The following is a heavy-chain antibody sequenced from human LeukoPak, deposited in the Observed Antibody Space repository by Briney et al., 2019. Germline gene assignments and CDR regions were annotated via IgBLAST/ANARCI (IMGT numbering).Heavy chain of an antibody. CDR3: ARVGGMTTVNNAAFDI. V-gene: IGHV4-59*01. Sequence: SETLSLTCSVSGGSINIDYWNWIRQPPGKGLEWIGYMYHYGGTNYNPSLKSRVTISIDKPKKQFSLKLISVTAADTAIYYCARVGGMTTVNNAAFDIWGQGTMVTVSS. CDR1: GGSINIDY. J-gene: IGHJ3*02. CDR2: MYHYGGT. D-gene: IGHD4-4*01.